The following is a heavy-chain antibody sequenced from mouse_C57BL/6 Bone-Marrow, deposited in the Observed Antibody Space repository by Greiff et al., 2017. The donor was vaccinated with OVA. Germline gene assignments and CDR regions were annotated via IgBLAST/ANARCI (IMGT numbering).Heavy chain of an antibody. J-gene: IGHJ1*03. D-gene: IGHD1-1*01. CDR1: GFTFSDYG. V-gene: IGHV5-17*01. CDR3: VPSYDCGSLCFDV. CDR2: ISSGSSTI. Sequence: EVKLVESGGGLVKPGGSLKLSCAASGFTFSDYGMHWVRQAPEKGLEWVAYISSGSSTIYYADTVKGRFTISRDNANTTLFLQMTSLRSEDTAMYYCVPSYDCGSLCFDVWGTGTTVTVSS.